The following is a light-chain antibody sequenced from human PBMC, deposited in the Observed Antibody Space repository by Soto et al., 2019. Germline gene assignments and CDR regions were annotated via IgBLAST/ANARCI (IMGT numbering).Light chain of an antibody. J-gene: IGKJ1*01. CDR3: QHYHNWPPWT. CDR2: DAS. V-gene: IGKV3-15*01. Sequence: IVMTQSPASLSVSPGERATLSCRASQNINKNLAWYQQRPGQAPRLLIYDASTRATGIPARFSGGGSGTEFTLTITSLQSEDCAVYFCQHYHNWPPWTFGQGTKVDTK. CDR1: QNINKN.